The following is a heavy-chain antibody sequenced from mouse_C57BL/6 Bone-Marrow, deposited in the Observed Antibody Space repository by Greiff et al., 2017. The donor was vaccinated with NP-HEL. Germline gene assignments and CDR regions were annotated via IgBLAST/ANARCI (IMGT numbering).Heavy chain of an antibody. CDR2: IDPENGAH. Sequence: VQLKQSGAELVRPGASVKLSCTASGFNIKDDYMHWVKQRPEQGLEWIGWIDPENGAHEYASKFKGKATITADTSSNTAYLQLSSLTSEDTAFYYCTKDFVTTVVAETMDYWGQGPSVTVSS. D-gene: IGHD1-1*01. CDR3: TKDFVTTVVAETMDY. CDR1: GFNIKDDY. J-gene: IGHJ4*01. V-gene: IGHV14-4*01.